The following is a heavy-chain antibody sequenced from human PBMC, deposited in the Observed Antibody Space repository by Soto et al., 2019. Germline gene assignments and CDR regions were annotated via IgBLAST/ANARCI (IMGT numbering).Heavy chain of an antibody. V-gene: IGHV4-59*08. CDR1: GDSIPSHY. Sequence: QVQLQESGPRLVKPSETLSLTCAVSGDSIPSHYWSWVRQSPGKGLQCIGWIHYSGNYIYNPSLRGGIRISLDTSRSQFSLMLTSVTAADTAVYYCARLPNIGPNPPFDHWGQGILVTVSS. D-gene: IGHD2-15*01. J-gene: IGHJ4*02. CDR3: ARLPNIGPNPPFDH. CDR2: IHYSGNY.